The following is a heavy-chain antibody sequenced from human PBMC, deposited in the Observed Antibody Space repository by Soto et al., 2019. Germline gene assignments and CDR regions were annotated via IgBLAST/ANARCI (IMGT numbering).Heavy chain of an antibody. Sequence: QVQLVQSGAEVKKPGSSVKVSCKASGGTFGNYGISWVRQAPGQGLEWMGGSLPRLGLTKSAQGFQGRVTFIADKSTNTAYMELSSLRPEDTAVFYWARDRCYDDVGLCYESADWGQGTLVTVSS. CDR1: GGTFGNYG. CDR2: SLPRLGLT. D-gene: IGHD2-8*01. CDR3: ARDRCYDDVGLCYESAD. V-gene: IGHV1-69*09. J-gene: IGHJ4*02.